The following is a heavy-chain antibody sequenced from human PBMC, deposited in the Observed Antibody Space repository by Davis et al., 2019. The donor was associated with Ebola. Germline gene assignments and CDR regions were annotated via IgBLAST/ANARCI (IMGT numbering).Heavy chain of an antibody. V-gene: IGHV1-18*01. CDR2: ISAYNGNT. J-gene: IGHJ5*02. D-gene: IGHD6-19*01. CDR3: AVFSSGWYLSS. Sequence: ASVKVSCKASGYTFTSYGISWVRQAPGQGLEWMGWISAYNGNTNYSQKFQGRVTITRDTSASTAYMELSSLRSEDTAVYYCAVFSSGWYLSSWGQGTLVTVSS. CDR1: GYTFTSYG.